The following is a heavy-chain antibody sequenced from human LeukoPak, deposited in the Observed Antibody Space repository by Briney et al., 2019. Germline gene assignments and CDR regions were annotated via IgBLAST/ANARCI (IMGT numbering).Heavy chain of an antibody. CDR3: ARDRENYYGSGELSWFDP. V-gene: IGHV4-59*01. D-gene: IGHD3-10*01. J-gene: IGHJ5*02. Sequence: PSETLSHTCTVSGGSISSYYWSWIRQPPGKGLEWIGYIYYSGSTKYNPSLKSRVTISIDTSKNQFSLKLSSVTAADTAVYYCARDRENYYGSGELSWFDPWGQGTLVTVSS. CDR1: GGSISSYY. CDR2: IYYSGST.